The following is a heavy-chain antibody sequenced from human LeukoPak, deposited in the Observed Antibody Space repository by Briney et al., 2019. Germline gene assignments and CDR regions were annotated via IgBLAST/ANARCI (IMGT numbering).Heavy chain of an antibody. D-gene: IGHD1-1*01. V-gene: IGHV3-48*01. CDR3: AYLGLSSDWNDVPGPQIDH. Sequence: GGSLRLSCAASGFTFSSYSMNWVRQAPGKGLEWVSYISSSGSTIYYADSVKGRFTISRDYSTNTLYLQMNDLRTEDTAVYYCAYLGLSSDWNDVPGPQIDHWGQGTLVTVSS. J-gene: IGHJ4*02. CDR1: GFTFSSYS. CDR2: ISSSGSTI.